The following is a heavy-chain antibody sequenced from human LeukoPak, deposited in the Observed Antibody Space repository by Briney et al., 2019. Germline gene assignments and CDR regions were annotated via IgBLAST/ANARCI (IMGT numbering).Heavy chain of an antibody. J-gene: IGHJ4*02. CDR3: AKETHYDSSGILDY. Sequence: GGSLRLSCAASGFTVSSNYMSWVRQAPGKGLEWVSVIYSGGSTYYADSVKGRFTISRDNAKNSLYLQMNSLRAEDTALYYCAKETHYDSSGILDYWGQGTLVTVSS. CDR2: IYSGGST. D-gene: IGHD3-22*01. V-gene: IGHV3-53*05. CDR1: GFTVSSNY.